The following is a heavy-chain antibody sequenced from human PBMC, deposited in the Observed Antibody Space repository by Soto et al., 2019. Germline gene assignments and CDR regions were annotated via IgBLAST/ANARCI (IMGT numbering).Heavy chain of an antibody. CDR2: IYYSGNT. V-gene: IGHV4-31*03. J-gene: IGHJ6*02. CDR1: GASINGGGYY. Sequence: QVQLQESGPGLVKPSQTLSLTCTVSGASINGGGYYWSWIRQHPGKGLEWIGSIYYSGNTYYSPSLKSRVTISVDTSKNHFSLRLTSVTAADTAVYYCAGAPSYGDYSYYGMDVWGQGTTVTVSS. CDR3: AGAPSYGDYSYYGMDV. D-gene: IGHD4-17*01.